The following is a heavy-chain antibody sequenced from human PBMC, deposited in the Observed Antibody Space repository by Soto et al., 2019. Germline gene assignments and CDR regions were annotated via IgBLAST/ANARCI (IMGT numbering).Heavy chain of an antibody. V-gene: IGHV1-46*01. J-gene: IGHJ4*02. CDR3: ARGLIYDSSGYYFDY. D-gene: IGHD3-22*01. CDR1: GYTFTSYY. CDR2: INPSGGST. Sequence: QVQLVQSGAEVKKPGASVKVSCKASGYTFTSYYMHWVRQAPGQGLEWMGIINPSGGSTRYAQKFQGRVPMTRDTSTSTVYMELSSLRSEDTAVYYCARGLIYDSSGYYFDYWGQGTLVTVSS.